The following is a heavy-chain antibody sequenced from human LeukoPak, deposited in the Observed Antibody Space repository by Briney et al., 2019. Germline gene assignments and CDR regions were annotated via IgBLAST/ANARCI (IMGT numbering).Heavy chain of an antibody. CDR2: IGPAGDT. Sequence: GGSLRLSCAASGFTFSSSDMHWVRQATGKGLEWVSAIGPAGDTYYPGSVKGRFTISRENARNSLYLQMNSLRAGDTAVYYCARAIPAHRGENWFDSWGQGTLVTVSS. D-gene: IGHD2-2*01. CDR3: ARAIPAHRGENWFDS. V-gene: IGHV3-13*01. CDR1: GFTFSSSD. J-gene: IGHJ5*01.